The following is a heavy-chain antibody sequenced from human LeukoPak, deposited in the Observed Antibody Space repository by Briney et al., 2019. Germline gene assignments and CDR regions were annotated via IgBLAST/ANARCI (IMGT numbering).Heavy chain of an antibody. J-gene: IGHJ4*02. Sequence: GGSLSLSCVASGFTFSSYAMSWVRQAPGKGLEWVSAISGSGGTTYYAVSVKGRFTISRDNSRNTLYLQMISLRAEDTAVYYCAVCRNWPTFDSWGQGTLVTVSS. CDR1: GFTFSSYA. CDR3: AVCRNWPTFDS. D-gene: IGHD1-20*01. V-gene: IGHV3-23*01. CDR2: ISGSGGTT.